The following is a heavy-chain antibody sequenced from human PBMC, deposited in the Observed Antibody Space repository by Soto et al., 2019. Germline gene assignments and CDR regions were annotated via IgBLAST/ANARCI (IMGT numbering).Heavy chain of an antibody. Sequence: QVHLMQSGAEVKKPGTSVNVSCKASGYTFTNFGLNWVRQAPGQGLEWMAWISPYNGKTDYAQKVQGRVTVTTDTSTATAYREMSSLTSDDTAVYYCARQPGVVGTADLYGMDVWGQGTTVTVSS. V-gene: IGHV1-18*01. D-gene: IGHD2-21*02. CDR2: ISPYNGKT. J-gene: IGHJ6*02. CDR1: GYTFTNFG. CDR3: ARQPGVVGTADLYGMDV.